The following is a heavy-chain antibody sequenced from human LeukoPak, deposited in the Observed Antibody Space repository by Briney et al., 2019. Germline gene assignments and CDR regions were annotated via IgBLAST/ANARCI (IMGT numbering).Heavy chain of an antibody. CDR3: ARDMYKSGERYLDWLYPAGDAFDI. D-gene: IGHD3-9*01. CDR2: INWNGGST. V-gene: IGHV3-20*01. Sequence: GGSLRLSCAASGFTFDDYGMSWVRQAPGKGLEWVSGINWNGGSTGYADSVKGRFTISRDNAKNSLYLQMNSLRAEDTALYHCARDMYKSGERYLDWLYPAGDAFDIWGQGTMVTVSS. CDR1: GFTFDDYG. J-gene: IGHJ3*02.